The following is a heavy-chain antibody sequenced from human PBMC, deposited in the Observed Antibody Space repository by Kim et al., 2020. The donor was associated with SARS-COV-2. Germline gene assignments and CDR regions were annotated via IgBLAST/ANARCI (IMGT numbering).Heavy chain of an antibody. Sequence: PKRRVTISVDTAKDQFSLKLSSVTAADTAVYYCARTLREGSSSSGNFDYWGQGTLVTVSS. D-gene: IGHD6-6*01. V-gene: IGHV4-34*01. CDR3: ARTLREGSSSSGNFDY. J-gene: IGHJ4*02.